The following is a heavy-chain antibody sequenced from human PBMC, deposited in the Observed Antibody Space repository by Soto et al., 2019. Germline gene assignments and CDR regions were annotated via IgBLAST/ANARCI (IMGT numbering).Heavy chain of an antibody. CDR2: IYPGDSDT. CDR1: GYTFTSYW. CDR3: ARSAGIANRFSEY. Sequence: GESLKISCKGSGYTFTSYWIGWVRQMPGEGLEWLGVIYPGDSDTRYSPSFQGQVTISADKSISTAYLQWSSLRASDSAMYYCARSAGIANRFSEYWGQCTLVTVSS. V-gene: IGHV5-51*01. D-gene: IGHD6-13*01. J-gene: IGHJ4*02.